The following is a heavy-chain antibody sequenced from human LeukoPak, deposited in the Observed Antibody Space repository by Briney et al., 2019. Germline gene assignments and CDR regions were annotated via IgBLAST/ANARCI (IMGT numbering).Heavy chain of an antibody. CDR1: GYTFTGYY. J-gene: IGHJ4*02. CDR2: INPSSGGT. Sequence: ASVKVSCKASGYTFTGYYMHWVRQAPGQGLEWMGWINPSSGGTNYAQKFQGRVTMTRDTSISTAYMELSRLRTDDTAVYYCARALRSGSYYEVDNWGQGTLVTVSS. D-gene: IGHD1-26*01. CDR3: ARALRSGSYYEVDN. V-gene: IGHV1-2*02.